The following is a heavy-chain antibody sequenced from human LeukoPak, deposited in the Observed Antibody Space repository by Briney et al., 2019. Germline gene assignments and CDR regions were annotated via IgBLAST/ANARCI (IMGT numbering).Heavy chain of an antibody. D-gene: IGHD5-24*01. CDR3: ARETGRDGHNYYFDY. V-gene: IGHV4-59*01. CDR1: GGSISSYY. J-gene: IGHJ4*02. Sequence: PSETLSLTCTASGGSISSYYWSWIQQPPGKGLEWIGYIYYSGSTNYNPSLKSRVTISVDTSKNQFSLKLSSVTAADTAMYYCARETGRDGHNYYFDYWGQGTLVTVSS. CDR2: IYYSGST.